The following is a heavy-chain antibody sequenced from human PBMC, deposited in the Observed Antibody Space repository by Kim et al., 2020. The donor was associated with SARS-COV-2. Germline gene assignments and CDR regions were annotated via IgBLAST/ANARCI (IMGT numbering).Heavy chain of an antibody. CDR3: AREDLYDSSDRWWFDP. V-gene: IGHV1-69*01. D-gene: IGHD3-22*01. J-gene: IGHJ5*02. Sequence: FQGRVTITADESTSTAYMGLSSLRSEDTAVYYCAREDLYDSSDRWWFDPWGQGTLVTVSS.